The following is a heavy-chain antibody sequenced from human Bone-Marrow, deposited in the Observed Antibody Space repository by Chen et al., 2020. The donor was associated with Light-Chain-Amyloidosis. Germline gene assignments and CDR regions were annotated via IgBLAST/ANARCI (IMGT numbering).Heavy chain of an antibody. CDR1: GGSLSSSSYY. CDR3: TGDVRLEWAFY. V-gene: IGHV4-39*07. CDR2: IHSSGST. D-gene: IGHD3-3*01. J-gene: IGHJ4*02. Sequence: QLQLQESGPGLVKPSETLSLTCTVSGGSLSSSSYYWGWIRQPPGKGLEWTGSIHSSGSTYYSPSLKSRVTISVDTSKNQFSLKLDSVTAADTAVYYCTGDVRLEWAFYWGQGILVTVSS.